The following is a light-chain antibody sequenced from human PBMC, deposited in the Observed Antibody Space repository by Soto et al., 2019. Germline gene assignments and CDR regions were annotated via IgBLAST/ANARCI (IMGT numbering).Light chain of an antibody. CDR2: GAS. J-gene: IGKJ2*01. CDR1: QSVSSSY. Sequence: EIVLTQSPGTLSLSPGERATLSCRASQSVSSSYLAWYQQKPGQAPRLLIYGASSRATGIPDRFSGSGSGTDFTLTISRLEPEDFAVYYCQQYGSFSTFGQGTKLEMK. CDR3: QQYGSFST. V-gene: IGKV3-20*01.